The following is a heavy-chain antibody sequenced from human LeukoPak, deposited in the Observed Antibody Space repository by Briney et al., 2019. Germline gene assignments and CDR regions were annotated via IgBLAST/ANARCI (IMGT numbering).Heavy chain of an antibody. D-gene: IGHD3-3*01. J-gene: IGHJ4*02. CDR1: GGTFSSYA. V-gene: IGHV1-69*05. CDR3: ASTTFWSGYYLYFDY. CDR2: IVPIFGTA. Sequence: SVKVSCKASGGTFSSYAISWVRQAPGQGLEWMGGIVPIFGTANYARKFQGRVTITTDESTSTAYRELSSLRSKDTAVYYCASTTFWSGYYLYFDYWGQGTLVTVSS.